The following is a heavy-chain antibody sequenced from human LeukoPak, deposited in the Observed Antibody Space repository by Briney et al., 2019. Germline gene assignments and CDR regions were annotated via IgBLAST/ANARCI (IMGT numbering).Heavy chain of an antibody. CDR1: GSTFASYA. V-gene: IGHV3-23*01. CDR3: AKDPRYCSGGSCYIYFYYYMDV. CDR2: ISGSGGST. Sequence: GGSLRLSCAASGSTFASYALSWVRQAPGKGLEWVSAISGSGGSTYYSDSVRGRFTISRDNFKRTLFLQMNSLRAEDTAVYYCAKDPRYCSGGSCYIYFYYYMDVWGKGTTVTVSS. D-gene: IGHD2-15*01. J-gene: IGHJ6*03.